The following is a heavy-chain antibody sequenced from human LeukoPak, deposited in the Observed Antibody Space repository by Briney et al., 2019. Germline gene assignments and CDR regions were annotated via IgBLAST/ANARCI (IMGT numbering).Heavy chain of an antibody. V-gene: IGHV3-74*01. Sequence: GGSLRLSCAASRFTFSTYWMHWVRQAPGKGLVWVSRINSDGSSTGYADSVKGRFTISRDNSKNTLYLQMNSLRAEDTAVYHCAKEYGDFPFDYWGQGTLVTVSS. CDR2: INSDGSST. D-gene: IGHD4-17*01. CDR3: AKEYGDFPFDY. J-gene: IGHJ4*02. CDR1: RFTFSTYW.